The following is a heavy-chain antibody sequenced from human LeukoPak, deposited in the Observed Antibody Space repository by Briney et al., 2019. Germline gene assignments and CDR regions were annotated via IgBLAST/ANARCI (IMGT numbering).Heavy chain of an antibody. CDR3: AKDWYQLLDTFDY. CDR1: GGTFSSYA. J-gene: IGHJ4*02. D-gene: IGHD2-2*01. V-gene: IGHV1-69*13. CDR2: IIPIFGTA. Sequence: ASVKVSCKASGGTFSSYAISWVRQAPGQGLEWMGGIIPIFGTANYAQKFQGRVTITADESTSTAYMELSSLRSEDTAVYYCAKDWYQLLDTFDYWGQGTLVTVSS.